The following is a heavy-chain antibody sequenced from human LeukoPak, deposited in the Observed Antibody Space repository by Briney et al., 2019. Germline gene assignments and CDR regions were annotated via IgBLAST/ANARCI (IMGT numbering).Heavy chain of an antibody. CDR1: GFTFSTYT. Sequence: GGSLRLSCAASGFTFSTYTMHWVRQAPGKGLEWVANIKQDGSEKYYVDSVKGRFTISRDNAKNSLYLQMNSLRAEDTAVYYCARENIPYYYDSSGYYFDYWGQGTLVTVSS. J-gene: IGHJ4*02. D-gene: IGHD3-22*01. V-gene: IGHV3-7*01. CDR3: ARENIPYYYDSSGYYFDY. CDR2: IKQDGSEK.